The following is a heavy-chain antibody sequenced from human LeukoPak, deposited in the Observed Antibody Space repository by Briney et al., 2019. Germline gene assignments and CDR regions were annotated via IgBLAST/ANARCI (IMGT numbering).Heavy chain of an antibody. J-gene: IGHJ4*02. CDR1: GGSISSYY. CDR2: IFSTGDS. D-gene: IGHD2-21*01. Sequence: PSETLSLTCTVSGGSISSYYWSWIRQTPGEGVEWIGYIFSTGDSNHNPSFKSRVSISLDTSKDQISLKLSSVTAADTAVYYCARHRFASPLDSWGQGTLVTVSS. CDR3: ARHRFASPLDS. V-gene: IGHV4-59*08.